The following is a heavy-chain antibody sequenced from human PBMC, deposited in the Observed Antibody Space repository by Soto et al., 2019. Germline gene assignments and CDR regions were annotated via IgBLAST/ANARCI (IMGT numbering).Heavy chain of an antibody. J-gene: IGHJ4*02. V-gene: IGHV4-39*01. CDR2: TFYSGSP. CDR3: VRHLYSSSWSPFDS. Sequence: PSETLSLSCTVSGCSVSSSSYYWGWVRQPPGKGLEWIGSTFYSGSPYYNPSLRGRVTISVDTSKSQIYLKLSSLTAADTALYYCVRHLYSSSWSPFDSWGQGNLVTVSS. D-gene: IGHD6-13*01. CDR1: GCSVSSSSYY.